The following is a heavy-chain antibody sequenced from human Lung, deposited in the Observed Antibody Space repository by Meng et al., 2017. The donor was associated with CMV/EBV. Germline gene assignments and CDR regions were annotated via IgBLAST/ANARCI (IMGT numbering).Heavy chain of an antibody. CDR3: AREAETANDY. D-gene: IGHD5-18*01. CDR1: GYTFADYF. Sequence: ASXXVSCKASGYTFADYFIHWVRQAPGQGLEWMGRINPRGGGPNYVQKYQDRVTLTMDTSITTAYLEMSELTSDDTAVYYCAREAETANDYWDQGTLVTVSS. CDR2: INPRGGGP. J-gene: IGHJ4*02. V-gene: IGHV1-2*02.